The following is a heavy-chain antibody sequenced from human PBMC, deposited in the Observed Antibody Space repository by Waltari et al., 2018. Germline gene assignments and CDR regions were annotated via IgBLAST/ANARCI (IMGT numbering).Heavy chain of an antibody. CDR1: GGTFSTYA. V-gene: IGHV1-69*13. CDR2: IIPMYDTP. CDR3: AGATRDGYDGNDFEY. J-gene: IGHJ4*02. D-gene: IGHD5-12*01. Sequence: QVQLVQSGAEVKKPGSSVKVSCKASGGTFSTYAISWVRQAPGQGLEWMGRIIPMYDTPSDAQKFQGRVTSTADKSTSTAYMELSGLRSEDTAIYFCAGATRDGYDGNDFEYWGQGTLVTVSS.